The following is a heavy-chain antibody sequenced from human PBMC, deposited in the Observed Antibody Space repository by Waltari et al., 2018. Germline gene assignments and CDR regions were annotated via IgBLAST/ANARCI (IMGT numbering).Heavy chain of an antibody. CDR2: IIPILGIA. CDR3: ARYSGSYSWDDAFDI. Sequence: QVQLVQSGAEVKKPGSSVKVSCKASGGTFSSYAISWVRQAPGQGLEWMGGIIPILGIANYAQRFQGRVTITADESTSTAYMELSSLRSEDTAVYYCARYSGSYSWDDAFDIWGQGTMVTVSS. CDR1: GGTFSSYA. D-gene: IGHD1-26*01. J-gene: IGHJ3*02. V-gene: IGHV1-69*04.